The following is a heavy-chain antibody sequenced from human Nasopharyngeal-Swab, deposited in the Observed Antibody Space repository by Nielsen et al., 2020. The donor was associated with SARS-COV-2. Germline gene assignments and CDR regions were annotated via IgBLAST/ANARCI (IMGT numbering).Heavy chain of an antibody. Sequence: LRQAPGQGLEWMGGIIRIFSTANYAQKFQGRVTITTDKSTSTAYMELSSLRSEDTAVYYCAREGRGSGYYYYMDFWGKGTTVTVSS. CDR3: AREGRGSGYYYYMDF. J-gene: IGHJ6*03. CDR2: IIRIFSTA. V-gene: IGHV1-69*05. D-gene: IGHD3-10*01.